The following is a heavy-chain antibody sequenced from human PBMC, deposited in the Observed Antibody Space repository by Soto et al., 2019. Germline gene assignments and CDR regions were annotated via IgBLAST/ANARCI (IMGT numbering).Heavy chain of an antibody. J-gene: IGHJ3*02. CDR2: INWNGGST. V-gene: IGHV3-20*01. CDR3: ARDFEQWLVHWGPFDI. Sequence: GGSLRLSCAASGFTFDDYGMSWVRQAPGKGLEWVSGINWNGGSTGYADSVKGRFTISRDNAKNSLYLQMNSLRAEDTALYHCARDFEQWLVHWGPFDIWGQGTMVTVSS. D-gene: IGHD6-19*01. CDR1: GFTFDDYG.